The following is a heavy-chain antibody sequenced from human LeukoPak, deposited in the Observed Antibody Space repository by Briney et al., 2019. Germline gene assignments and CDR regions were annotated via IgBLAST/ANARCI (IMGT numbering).Heavy chain of an antibody. CDR1: GFTFSSYA. CDR3: ARAIAAAVNNWFDP. D-gene: IGHD6-13*01. CDR2: ISSNGGST. J-gene: IGHJ5*02. V-gene: IGHV3-64*02. Sequence: GGSLRLSCAASGFTFSSYAMQWVRRAPGKGLEYVSAISSNGGSTYYADSVKGRFTISRDNSKNTLYLQMGSLRAEDMAVYYCARAIAAAVNNWFDPWGQGTLVTVSS.